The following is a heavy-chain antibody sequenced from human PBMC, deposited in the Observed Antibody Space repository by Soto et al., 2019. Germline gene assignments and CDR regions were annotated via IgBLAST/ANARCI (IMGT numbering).Heavy chain of an antibody. CDR2: ISYSGST. V-gene: IGHV4-59*01. J-gene: IGHJ6*01. D-gene: IGHD2-2*01. Sequence: PSETLSLTCRISVGSISSYYWNWIRQAPGKGLEWIWFISYSGSTNYNPALTRRVTISVDTSKDQISLRLNSVTADDTAVYYCARGQSTSWGYYYDVEVWGQGSLVTVSS. CDR1: VGSISSYY. CDR3: ARGQSTSWGYYYDVEV.